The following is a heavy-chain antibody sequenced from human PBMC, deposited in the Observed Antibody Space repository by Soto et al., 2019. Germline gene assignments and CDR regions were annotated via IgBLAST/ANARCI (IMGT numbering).Heavy chain of an antibody. CDR3: ARDEDYDFWSGYYSPYYGMDV. D-gene: IGHD3-3*01. Sequence: PGGSLRLSCAASGFTFSSYSMNWVRQAPGKGLEWVSYISSSSSTIYYADSVKGRFTISRDNAKNSLYLQMNSLRDEDTAVYYCARDEDYDFWSGYYSPYYGMDVWGQGTTVTVSS. CDR2: ISSSSSTI. J-gene: IGHJ6*02. V-gene: IGHV3-48*02. CDR1: GFTFSSYS.